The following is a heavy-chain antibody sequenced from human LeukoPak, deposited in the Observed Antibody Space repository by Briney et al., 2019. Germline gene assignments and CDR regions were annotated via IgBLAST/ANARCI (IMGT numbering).Heavy chain of an antibody. Sequence: SETLSLTCTVSGGSISSYYWSWIRQPPGKGLEWIRYIYYSGSTNYNPSLKSRVTISVGTSKNQFSLKLSSVTAADTAVYYCARTHAYYDILTGYSPWNWFDPWGQGTLVTVSS. D-gene: IGHD3-9*01. CDR2: IYYSGST. CDR1: GGSISSYY. J-gene: IGHJ5*02. CDR3: ARTHAYYDILTGYSPWNWFDP. V-gene: IGHV4-59*01.